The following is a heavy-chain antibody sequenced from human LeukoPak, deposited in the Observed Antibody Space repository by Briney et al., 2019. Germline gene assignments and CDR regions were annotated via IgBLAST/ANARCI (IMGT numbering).Heavy chain of an antibody. J-gene: IGHJ6*03. CDR3: ARHRGYYYYYMDV. Sequence: SETLSLTCTVSGYSISSGYYWGWIRQPPGKGLEWIGSMYYSGSTYYNPSLKSRVTISVDTSKNQFSLKLSSVTAADTAVYYCARHRGYYYYYMDVWGKGTTVTISS. V-gene: IGHV4-38-2*02. CDR2: MYYSGST. CDR1: GYSISSGYY.